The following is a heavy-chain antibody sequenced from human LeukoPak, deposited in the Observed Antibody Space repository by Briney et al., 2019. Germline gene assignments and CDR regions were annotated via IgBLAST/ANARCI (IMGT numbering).Heavy chain of an antibody. D-gene: IGHD3-3*01. CDR3: ARGVSWSGYYRIPLENWFDP. J-gene: IGHJ5*02. CDR2: MNPNSGNT. V-gene: IGHV1-8*01. Sequence: ASVKVSCKASGYTFTSYDINWVRQATGQGLEWMGWMNPNSGNTGYAQKFQGRVTMTRNTSISTAYMELSSPRSEDTAVYYCARGVSWSGYYRIPLENWFDPWGQGTLVTVSS. CDR1: GYTFTSYD.